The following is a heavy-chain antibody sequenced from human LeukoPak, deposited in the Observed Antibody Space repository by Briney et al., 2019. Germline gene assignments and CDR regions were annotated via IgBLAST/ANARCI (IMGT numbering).Heavy chain of an antibody. V-gene: IGHV4-59*01. D-gene: IGHD6-13*01. CDR2: IYYSGST. J-gene: IGHJ4*02. Sequence: SETLSLTXTVSGGSISSYYWSWIRQPPGKGLEWIGYIYYSGSTNYNPSLKSRVTISVDTSKNQFSLKLSSVTAADTAVYYCARIAAAGTYFDYWGQGTLVTVSS. CDR3: ARIAAAGTYFDY. CDR1: GGSISSYY.